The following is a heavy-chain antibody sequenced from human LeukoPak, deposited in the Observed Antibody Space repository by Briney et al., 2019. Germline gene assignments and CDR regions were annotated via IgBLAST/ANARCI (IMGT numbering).Heavy chain of an antibody. CDR2: IYTSGST. J-gene: IGHJ4*02. CDR3: ARGRYYYGSGSYYKFDY. CDR1: GGSISSYY. Sequence: SGTLSLTCTVSGGSISSYYWSWIRQPAGKGLEWIGRIYTSGSTNYNPSLKSRVTMSVDTSKNQFSLKLSSVTAADTAVYYCARGRYYYGSGSYYKFDYWGQGTLVTVSS. D-gene: IGHD3-10*01. V-gene: IGHV4-4*07.